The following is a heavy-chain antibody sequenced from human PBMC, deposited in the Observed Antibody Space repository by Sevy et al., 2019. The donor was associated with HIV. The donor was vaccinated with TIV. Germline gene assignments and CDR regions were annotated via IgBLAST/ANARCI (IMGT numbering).Heavy chain of an antibody. CDR1: GFTFSSYS. D-gene: IGHD2-15*01. CDR3: ARGDCSGGSCYPLAY. CDR2: SSSSSSTI. V-gene: IGHV3-48*02. J-gene: IGHJ4*02. Sequence: GGSLRLSCAASGFTFSSYSMNWVRRAPGKGLEWVSYSSSSSSTIDYADSVKGRFTISRDNAKNSLYLQMNSLRDEDTAVYYCARGDCSGGSCYPLAYWGQGTLVTVSS.